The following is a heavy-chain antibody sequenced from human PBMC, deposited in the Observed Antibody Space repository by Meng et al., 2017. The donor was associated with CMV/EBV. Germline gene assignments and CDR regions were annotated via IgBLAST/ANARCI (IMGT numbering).Heavy chain of an antibody. CDR2: ISPNSGGT. CDR1: GYTFTGSY. D-gene: IGHD1-1*01. J-gene: IGHJ3*02. CDR3: ARVDRYNWNDGGAFDI. V-gene: IGHV1-2*02. Sequence: ASVKVSCKASGYTFTGSYIHWVRQAPGQGLEWMGWISPNSGGTNYAQKFQGRVTMTRDTSISTAYMELSRLRSDDTAVYYCARVDRYNWNDGGAFDIWGQGTMVTVSS.